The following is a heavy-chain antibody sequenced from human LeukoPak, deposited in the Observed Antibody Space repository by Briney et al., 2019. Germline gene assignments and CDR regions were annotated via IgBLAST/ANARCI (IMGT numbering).Heavy chain of an antibody. CDR3: ARAPEGYYFDY. Sequence: WETLSLTCTVSGGSISSYYWSWIRQPPGKGLEWIGYIYYSGSTNYNPSLKSRVTISVDTSKNQFSLKLSSVTAADTAVYYCARAPEGYYFDYWGQGTLVTVSS. J-gene: IGHJ4*02. V-gene: IGHV4-59*01. CDR1: GGSISSYY. CDR2: IYYSGST.